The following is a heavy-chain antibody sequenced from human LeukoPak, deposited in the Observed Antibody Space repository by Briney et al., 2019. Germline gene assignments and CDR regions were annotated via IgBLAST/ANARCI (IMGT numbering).Heavy chain of an antibody. D-gene: IGHD6-19*01. CDR2: VSSSSSDI. J-gene: IGHJ4*02. CDR1: GFSISPHG. V-gene: IGHV3-21*01. Sequence: TGGSLRLSCAASGFSISPHGMDWVRQAPGKGLEWVASVSSSSSDIHYADSVKGRFTISRDNAKNSLHLQMNSLRAEDRAVYFCARERDCGRFSCGAYYFDFWGQGILVTVSS. CDR3: ARERDCGRFSCGAYYFDF.